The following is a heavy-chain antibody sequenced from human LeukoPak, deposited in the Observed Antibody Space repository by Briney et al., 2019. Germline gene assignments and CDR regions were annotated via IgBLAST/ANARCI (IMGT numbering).Heavy chain of an antibody. CDR1: GFTFSSYW. D-gene: IGHD3-10*01. CDR3: AKAVGVLRGFDP. CDR2: ITGSGGNT. J-gene: IGHJ5*02. V-gene: IGHV3-23*01. Sequence: QSGGSLRLSCAASGFTFSSYWMHWVRQAPGQGLEWVSGITGSGGNTYYADSVKGRFTISRDNSKNTLYLQMNSLRAEDTAVYYCAKAVGVLRGFDPWGQGTLVTVSS.